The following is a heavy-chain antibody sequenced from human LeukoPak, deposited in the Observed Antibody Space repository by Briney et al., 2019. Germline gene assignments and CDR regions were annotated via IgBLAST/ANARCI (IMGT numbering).Heavy chain of an antibody. CDR3: ARDSRSGGSYYWFDP. Sequence: SGPTLVKPTQTLTLTCTFSGFSLSTSGVGVGWIRQPPGKGLEWIGYIYYSGSTNYNPSLKSRVTISVDTSKNQFSLKLSSVTAADTAVYYCARDSRSGGSYYWFDPWGQGTLVTVSS. D-gene: IGHD1-26*01. V-gene: IGHV4-61*08. CDR2: IYYSGST. J-gene: IGHJ5*02. CDR1: GFSLSTSGVG.